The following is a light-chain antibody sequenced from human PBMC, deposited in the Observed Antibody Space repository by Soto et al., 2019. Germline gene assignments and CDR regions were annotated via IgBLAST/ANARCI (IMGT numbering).Light chain of an antibody. CDR1: SSDVGRYNY. CDR3: SSYTGATTLVV. J-gene: IGLJ3*02. Sequence: SALTQPASVSGSPGQSITISCTGTSSDVGRYNYVAWYQQHPGVAPKLLIYEVNYRPSGVSNRFSGSKSGNTASLTISGLQTEDEADYYCSSYTGATTLVVFGGGTKVTVL. V-gene: IGLV2-14*01. CDR2: EVN.